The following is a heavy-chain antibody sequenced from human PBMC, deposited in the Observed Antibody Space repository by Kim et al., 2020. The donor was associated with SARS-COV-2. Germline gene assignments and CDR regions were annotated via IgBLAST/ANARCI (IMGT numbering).Heavy chain of an antibody. CDR1: GFTFSSYW. CDR3: ARVCSGGSCSNRYYYYYGMDV. CDR2: INSDGSST. J-gene: IGHJ6*02. Sequence: GGSLRLSCAASGFTFSSYWMHWVRQAPGKGLVWVSRINSDGSSTSYADSVKGRFTISRDNAKNTLYLQMNSLRAEDTAVYYCARVCSGGSCSNRYYYYYGMDVWGQGTTVTVSS. V-gene: IGHV3-74*01. D-gene: IGHD2-15*01.